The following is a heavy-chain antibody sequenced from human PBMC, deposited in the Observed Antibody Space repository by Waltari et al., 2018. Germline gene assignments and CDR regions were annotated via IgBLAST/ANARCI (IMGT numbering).Heavy chain of an antibody. Sequence: DVQLVESGGGLVQPGGSLKLPWAASGFTFSGPPIPWVRQASGKGLEWVGRIRSKANTYATADGASVKGRFTISRDDSKNTAYLLMNSLKTEDTAVYYCARRNGDSSNYGMDVWGQGTTVTVSS. CDR2: IRSKANTYAT. V-gene: IGHV3-73*01. CDR1: GFTFSGPP. D-gene: IGHD4-17*01. CDR3: ARRNGDSSNYGMDV. J-gene: IGHJ6*02.